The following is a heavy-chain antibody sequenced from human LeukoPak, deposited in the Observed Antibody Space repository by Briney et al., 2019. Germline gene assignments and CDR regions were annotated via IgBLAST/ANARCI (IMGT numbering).Heavy chain of an antibody. J-gene: IGHJ6*03. CDR3: ARALGYSYGPYYYYMDV. D-gene: IGHD5-18*01. Sequence: PSETLSLTCAVYGGSFSGYYWSWIRQPPEKGLEWIGEINHSGSTNYNPSLKSRVTISVDTSKNQFSLKLSSVTAADTAVYYCARALGYSYGPYYYYMDVWGKGTTVTVSS. V-gene: IGHV4-34*01. CDR2: INHSGST. CDR1: GGSFSGYY.